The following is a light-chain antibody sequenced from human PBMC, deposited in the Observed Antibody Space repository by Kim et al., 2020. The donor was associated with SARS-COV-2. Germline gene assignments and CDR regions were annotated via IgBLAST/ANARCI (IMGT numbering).Light chain of an antibody. J-gene: IGKJ2*01. CDR2: DTS. V-gene: IGKV3-11*01. CDR1: QSVSSY. CDR3: QQRTNRPRT. Sequence: EIVLTHSPATLSLSPGERATLSCRASQSVSSYLAWYQQKPGQAPRLLIYDTSNSATGIPARFSGSGSGTDFTLTISSLEPEDFAVYYCQQRTNRPRTFGQGTKLAI.